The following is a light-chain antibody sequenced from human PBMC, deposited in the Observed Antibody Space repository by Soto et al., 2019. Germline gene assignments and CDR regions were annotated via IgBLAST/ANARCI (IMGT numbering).Light chain of an antibody. J-gene: IGKJ2*01. Sequence: DIQMTQSPSTLSASVGDRVTITCRASQSVDSWMAWFQQKPGKAPHLLIYDASSLQSGVPSRFSGSGSGTEFTLTISSLQPDDFATYYCQQYNGDSHTFGQGTKLEIK. CDR3: QQYNGDSHT. V-gene: IGKV1-5*01. CDR2: DAS. CDR1: QSVDSW.